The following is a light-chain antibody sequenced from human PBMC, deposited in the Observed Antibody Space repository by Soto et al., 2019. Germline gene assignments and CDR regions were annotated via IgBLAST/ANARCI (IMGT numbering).Light chain of an antibody. CDR1: SSDVGGYNI. CDR2: DVT. J-gene: IGLJ1*01. Sequence: QSALTQPRSVSGSPGQSVTISCTGTSSDVGGYNIVSWYQQHPVKAPKFMIYDVTKRPSGVPDRFSGSKSGNTASLTISGLQAEDEADYYCCSYVGSYTSYVFGTGTKVTVL. V-gene: IGLV2-11*01. CDR3: CSYVGSYTSYV.